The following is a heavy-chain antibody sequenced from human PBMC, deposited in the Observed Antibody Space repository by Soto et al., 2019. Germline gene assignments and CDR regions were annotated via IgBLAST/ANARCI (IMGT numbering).Heavy chain of an antibody. V-gene: IGHV1-2*04. D-gene: IGHD2-2*01. Sequence: ASVKVSCKASGYTFTGYYMHWVRQAPGQGLEWMGWINPNSGGTNYAQKFQGWVTMTRDTSISTAYMELSRLRSDDTAVYYCARDSPGPHIVVVPAKEYGMDVWGQGTTVTVSS. CDR3: ARDSPGPHIVVVPAKEYGMDV. CDR2: INPNSGGT. J-gene: IGHJ6*02. CDR1: GYTFTGYY.